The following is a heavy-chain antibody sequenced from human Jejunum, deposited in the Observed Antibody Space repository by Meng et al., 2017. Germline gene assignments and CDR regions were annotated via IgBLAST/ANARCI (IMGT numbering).Heavy chain of an antibody. CDR2: IWPGDSDT. Sequence: GESLKISCQGSGYMFTSYWIGWVRQMPGKGLEWMGIIWPGDSDTRYSPSLQGQVTISTDKSISTVYLQWNSLKASDSGIYYCARQRYSFGNDFDYWGQGTLVTSPQ. CDR3: ARQRYSFGNDFDY. V-gene: IGHV5-51*01. D-gene: IGHD5-12*01. CDR1: GYMFTSYW. J-gene: IGHJ4*02.